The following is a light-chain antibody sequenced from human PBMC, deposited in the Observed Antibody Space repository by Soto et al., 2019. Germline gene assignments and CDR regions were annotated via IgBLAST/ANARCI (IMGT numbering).Light chain of an antibody. V-gene: IGLV1-40*01. CDR3: QSYDSALSGSI. Sequence: QSVLTQPPSVSGAPGQRVTISCSGSISNIGAGYDVDWYQQLPGTAPKLLIYGNNNRASGVPDRFSGSKSGTSASLTITGLQAEDEADYHCQSYDSALSGSIFGGGTKVTVL. J-gene: IGLJ2*01. CDR2: GNN. CDR1: ISNIGAGYD.